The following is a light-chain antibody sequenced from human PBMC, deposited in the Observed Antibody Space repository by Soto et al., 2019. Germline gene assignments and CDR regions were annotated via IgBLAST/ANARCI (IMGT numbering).Light chain of an antibody. CDR2: KAS. J-gene: IGKJ1*01. V-gene: IGKV1-5*03. Sequence: DIQMTQSPSTLSASVGDRVTITCRASQSISNWLAWYQQRPGKAPRLLIYKASTLKSGVPSRFSGSGSGTEFTLTISSLQPDDFATYYCQQYDTYWTSGQGTKVDI. CDR1: QSISNW. CDR3: QQYDTYWT.